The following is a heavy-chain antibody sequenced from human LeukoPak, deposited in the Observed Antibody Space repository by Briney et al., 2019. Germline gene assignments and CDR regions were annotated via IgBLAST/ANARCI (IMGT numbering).Heavy chain of an antibody. J-gene: IGHJ3*02. CDR1: GYSFTHYW. CDR3: ARQGQQLGPGAFDI. Sequence: GESLKISCQTSGYSFTHYWIGWVRQMPGKGLEWMGIIYPGDSDTRYSPSFQGQVTISADRSIKTAYLQWSSLKASDTAMYYCARQGQQLGPGAFDIWGQGTMVTASS. V-gene: IGHV5-51*01. D-gene: IGHD6-13*01. CDR2: IYPGDSDT.